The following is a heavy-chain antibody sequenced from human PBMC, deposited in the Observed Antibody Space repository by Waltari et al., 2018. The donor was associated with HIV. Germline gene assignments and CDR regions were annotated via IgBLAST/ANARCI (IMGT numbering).Heavy chain of an antibody. CDR1: GVTFRSYG. Sequence: QVQLVESGGGVVQPGRSLRPSCAASGVTFRSYGMQWVRQAPGKGLDWVAVIWYDGTNKYYADSVKGRFTISRDNSKNTLYLQMNSLRAEDTAVYYCARDRSEGGGYYYYGLDVWGQGTTVTVSS. CDR2: IWYDGTNK. D-gene: IGHD2-15*01. J-gene: IGHJ6*02. CDR3: ARDRSEGGGYYYYGLDV. V-gene: IGHV3-33*01.